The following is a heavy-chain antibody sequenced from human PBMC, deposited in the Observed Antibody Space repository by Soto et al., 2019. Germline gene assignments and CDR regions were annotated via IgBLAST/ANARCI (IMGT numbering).Heavy chain of an antibody. D-gene: IGHD3-9*01. CDR2: IYYTGST. Sequence: QLQLQESGPGLVKPSETLSLTCTVSGDSITSRYYWGWIRQPPGGGLEWIGTIYYTGSTYFNPSLKRRVSIFADTSKNQFSLNRSSVTAADTAVYYCVRHTGDILIGQYNWFDPWGQGILVTVSS. CDR3: VRHTGDILIGQYNWFDP. V-gene: IGHV4-39*01. CDR1: GDSITSRYY. J-gene: IGHJ5*02.